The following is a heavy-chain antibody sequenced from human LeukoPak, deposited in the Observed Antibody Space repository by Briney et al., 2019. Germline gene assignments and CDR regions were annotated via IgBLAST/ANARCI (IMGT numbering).Heavy chain of an antibody. D-gene: IGHD2-15*01. CDR3: AKQLGYCSDGSCYFPY. V-gene: IGHV3-23*01. Sequence: GGSLRLSCAASGFTLSSSAMSWVRQAPGKGLEWVSAISNNGGYTYYADSVQGWFTISRDNSKSTLCLQMNSLRAEDTAVYYCAKQLGYCSDGSCYFPYWGQGTLVTVSS. J-gene: IGHJ4*02. CDR2: ISNNGGYT. CDR1: GFTLSSSA.